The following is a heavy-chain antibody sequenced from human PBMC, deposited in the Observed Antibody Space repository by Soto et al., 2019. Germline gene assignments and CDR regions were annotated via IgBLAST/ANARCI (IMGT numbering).Heavy chain of an antibody. J-gene: IGHJ4*02. Sequence: QVTLKEAGPVLVKPTGTLTLTCTVSGFSLSIPRVGVSWIRQPPGKALEWLAHIFSNDEKSYSTSLKSRLTLSQGASKIQVVFTMTNMDPADTATYYCARIDQARVIWGQGSLVTVSS. D-gene: IGHD6-6*01. CDR3: ARIDQARVI. V-gene: IGHV2-26*01. CDR2: IFSNDEK. CDR1: GFSLSIPRVG.